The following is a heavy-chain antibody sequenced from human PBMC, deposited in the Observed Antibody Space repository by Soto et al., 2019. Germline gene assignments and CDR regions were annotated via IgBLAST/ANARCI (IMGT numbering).Heavy chain of an antibody. CDR3: ARDLWGYCGTDCYPLDV. CDR2: MYNTGST. Sequence: QVQLQESGPGLVKPSETLSLTCTVSGCSISSYYWSWIRQPPGKGLEWIGYMYNTGSTIYNPSLKSRVTISVDTSKNQFSLKLHSVTAADTAVYYCARDLWGYCGTDCYPLDVWGQGTTVTVSS. J-gene: IGHJ6*02. V-gene: IGHV4-59*01. CDR1: GCSISSYY. D-gene: IGHD2-21*02.